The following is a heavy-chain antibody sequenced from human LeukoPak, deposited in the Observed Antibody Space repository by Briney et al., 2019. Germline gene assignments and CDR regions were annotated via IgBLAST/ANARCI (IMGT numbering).Heavy chain of an antibody. V-gene: IGHV3-23*01. J-gene: IGHJ4*02. CDR2: ISGSGGST. D-gene: IGHD3-22*01. CDR1: GFTFSSYA. CDR3: AKDTAYYYDSSGYVPLDY. Sequence: PGGSLRLSCAASGFTFSSYAMSWVRQAPRKGLEWVSAISGSGGSTYYADSVKGRFTISRDNSKNTLYLQMNSLRAEDTAVYYCAKDTAYYYDSSGYVPLDYWGQGTLVTVSS.